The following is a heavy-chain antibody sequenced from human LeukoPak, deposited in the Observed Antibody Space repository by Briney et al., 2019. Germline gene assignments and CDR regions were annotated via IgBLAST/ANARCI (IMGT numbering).Heavy chain of an antibody. D-gene: IGHD3-10*01. J-gene: IGHJ3*02. Sequence: SETLSLTCTVSGGSISSSSYYWGWIRQPPGKGLEWIGSIYYSGSTYYNPSLKSRVTISVDTSKNQFSLKLSSVTAADTAVYYCARHWSLLWFGDRLGAFDIWGQGTMVTVSS. CDR2: IYYSGST. CDR1: GGSISSSSYY. V-gene: IGHV4-39*01. CDR3: ARHWSLLWFGDRLGAFDI.